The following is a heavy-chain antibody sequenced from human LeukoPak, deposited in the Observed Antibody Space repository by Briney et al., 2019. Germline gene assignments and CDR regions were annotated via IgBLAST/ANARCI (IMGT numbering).Heavy chain of an antibody. D-gene: IGHD2-15*01. J-gene: IGHJ4*02. V-gene: IGHV3-30*18. CDR3: AKGVDYCSGGSCPADY. CDR2: IPYDGNNK. Sequence: QPGRSLRLSCAASGFTFSNYGIHWVRQAPGKGLEWVAVIPYDGNNKYYADSVKGRFTISRDNSKNTLFLQMNSLRAEDTAVYYCAKGVDYCSGGSCPADYWGPGTLVTVSS. CDR1: GFTFSNYG.